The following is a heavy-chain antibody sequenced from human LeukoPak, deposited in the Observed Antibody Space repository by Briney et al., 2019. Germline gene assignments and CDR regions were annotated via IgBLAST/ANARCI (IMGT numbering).Heavy chain of an antibody. Sequence: PSETLSLTCIVSGGSISSSRFYWGWIRQPPGKGLEWIGTIYYSGSAYYNPSLKSRVTISADTSKNQFSLNLSSVTAADTGVYYCARHVSSDLRIVVVTSDWYFDRWGRGTQVTVSS. V-gene: IGHV4-39*01. CDR3: ARHVSSDLRIVVVTSDWYFDR. CDR2: IYYSGSA. J-gene: IGHJ2*01. D-gene: IGHD2-21*02. CDR1: GGSISSSRFY.